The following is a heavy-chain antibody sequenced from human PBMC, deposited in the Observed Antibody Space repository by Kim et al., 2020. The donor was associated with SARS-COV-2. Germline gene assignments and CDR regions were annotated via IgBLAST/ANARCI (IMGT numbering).Heavy chain of an antibody. Sequence: GGSLRLSCAASGFTFSSYSMNWVRQAPGKGLEWVSSISSSSSYIYYADSVKGRFTISRDNAKNSLYLQMNSLRAEDTAVYYCARAFYYDSSGNYFQHWGQGTLVTVSS. J-gene: IGHJ1*01. CDR3: ARAFYYDSSGNYFQH. CDR1: GFTFSSYS. D-gene: IGHD3-22*01. CDR2: ISSSSSYI. V-gene: IGHV3-21*01.